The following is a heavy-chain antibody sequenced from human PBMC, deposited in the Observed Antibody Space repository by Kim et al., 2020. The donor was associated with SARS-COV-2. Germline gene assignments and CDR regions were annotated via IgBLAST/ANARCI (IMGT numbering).Heavy chain of an antibody. CDR1: GFTFSSYW. CDR2: IKGDGSEK. J-gene: IGHJ4*02. CDR3: LRGNDY. Sequence: GGSLRLSCAGSGFTFSSYWMTWVRQAPGKGLEWVANIKGDGSEKNYADSVKGRFTISRDNAKNSLYLQINSLRVEDTAVYYCLRGNDYWGQGTLVTVSS. D-gene: IGHD1-1*01. V-gene: IGHV3-7*01.